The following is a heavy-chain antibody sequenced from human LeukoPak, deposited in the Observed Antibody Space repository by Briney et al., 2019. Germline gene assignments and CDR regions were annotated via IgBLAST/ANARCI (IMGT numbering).Heavy chain of an antibody. CDR1: GFTFRNYA. CDR2: ISDDGSDK. CDR3: AKILTTKQLLFDAFDM. Sequence: GGSLRLSCAASGFTFRNYAMHWVRQAPGKGLEWVSVISDDGSDKFFADSVKGRFSISRDNSRNTVYLQMNSLRAEDTAVYYFAKILTTKQLLFDAFDMWGQGTMVTVSS. D-gene: IGHD4-11*01. V-gene: IGHV3-30*01. J-gene: IGHJ3*02.